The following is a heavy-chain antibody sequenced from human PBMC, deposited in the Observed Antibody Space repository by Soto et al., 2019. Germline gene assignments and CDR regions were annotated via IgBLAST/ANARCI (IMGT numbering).Heavy chain of an antibody. CDR2: INADYGNT. V-gene: IGHV1-18*01. J-gene: IGHJ6*02. CDR3: ARCIQGDYYYGMDV. D-gene: IGHD5-18*01. Sequence: ASVKVSCKASGYTFYSHSISWVRQAPGQGLEWMGRINADYGNTQFAQKFRGRVTMTTDTSTTTVYMELTNLRSDDTAVYYCARCIQGDYYYGMDVWGQGTTVTVSS. CDR1: GYTFYSHS.